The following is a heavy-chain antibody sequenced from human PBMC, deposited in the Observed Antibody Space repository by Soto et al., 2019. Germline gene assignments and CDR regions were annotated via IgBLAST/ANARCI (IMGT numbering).Heavy chain of an antibody. D-gene: IGHD2-15*01. CDR2: IIPIFGTA. Sequence: QVQLVQSGAAVKKPGSSVKVSCKASGGTFSSYAISWVRQAPGQGLEWMGGIIPIFGTANYAQKFQGRVTITADESTRTAYMELSSLRSEDTAVYYCASTVVTVYGMDVWGQGTTVTVSS. CDR3: ASTVVTVYGMDV. V-gene: IGHV1-69*12. J-gene: IGHJ6*02. CDR1: GGTFSSYA.